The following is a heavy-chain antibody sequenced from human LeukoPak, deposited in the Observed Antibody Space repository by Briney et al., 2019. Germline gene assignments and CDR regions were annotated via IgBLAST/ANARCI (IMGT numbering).Heavy chain of an antibody. Sequence: ASVKVSCKASGYTFTSYGISWVRQAPGQGLEWMGWISAYNGNTNYAQKLQGRVTMTTDTSASTAYMELSSLRSDDTAVYYCSRGGYQLLFFDYWGQGTLVTVSS. CDR2: ISAYNGNT. J-gene: IGHJ4*02. CDR1: GYTFTSYG. D-gene: IGHD2-2*01. V-gene: IGHV1-18*01. CDR3: SRGGYQLLFFDY.